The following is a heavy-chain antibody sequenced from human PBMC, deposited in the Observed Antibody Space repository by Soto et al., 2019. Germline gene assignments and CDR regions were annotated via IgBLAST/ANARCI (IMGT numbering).Heavy chain of an antibody. CDR2: IYHSGST. D-gene: IGHD2-2*01. V-gene: IGHV4-30-2*01. CDR3: ARVPDR. J-gene: IGHJ5*02. Sequence: QLQLQESGSVLVKPSQTLSLTCAVSGGSISSGGYSWSWIRQPPGKGLEWIGYIYHSGSTYYNPSIKSRVTISVDRSRNQFSLKLSSVTAADTAVYYCARVPDRWGQGTLVTVSS. CDR1: GGSISSGGYS.